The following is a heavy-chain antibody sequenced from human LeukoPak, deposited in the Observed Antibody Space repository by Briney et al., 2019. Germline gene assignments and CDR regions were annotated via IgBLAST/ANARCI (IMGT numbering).Heavy chain of an antibody. CDR2: ISGSGGTT. CDR1: GFTFSSYA. CDR3: AKDFSVWGSYPAFDI. V-gene: IGHV3-23*01. J-gene: IGHJ3*02. Sequence: GASLRLSCAASGFTFSSYAMSWVRQAPGKGLEWVSAISGSGGTTYYADSVKGRFTISRDNSKNTLYQQMNSLRAEDTAVYYCAKDFSVWGSYPAFDIWGQGTMVTVSS. D-gene: IGHD1-26*01.